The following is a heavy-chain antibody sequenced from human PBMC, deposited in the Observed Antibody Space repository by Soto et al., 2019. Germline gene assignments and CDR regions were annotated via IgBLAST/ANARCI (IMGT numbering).Heavy chain of an antibody. V-gene: IGHV4-61*01. Sequence: QVQLQESGPGLVKPSETLSLTCTVSGGSVSSGSYYWSWIRQPPGKGLEWIGYIYYSGSTSYNPSLKSRVPISQDTSKNQSPLRLRSVTAADTAVYYCARLDTALDYWGQGTLVTVSS. CDR1: GGSVSSGSYY. D-gene: IGHD5-18*01. J-gene: IGHJ4*02. CDR2: IYYSGST. CDR3: ARLDTALDY.